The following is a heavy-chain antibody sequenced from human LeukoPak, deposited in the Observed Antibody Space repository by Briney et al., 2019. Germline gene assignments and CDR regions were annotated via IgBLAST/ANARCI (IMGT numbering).Heavy chain of an antibody. J-gene: IGHJ4*02. Sequence: ASVKVSCKASGYTFTSYYMHWVRQAPGQGLEWMGIINPSGGSTSYAQKFQGRVTISVDTSKNQISLKLSSVTAADTAVYYCARANRYDLFFDYWGQGTLVTVSS. CDR3: ARANRYDLFFDY. D-gene: IGHD5-12*01. V-gene: IGHV1-46*01. CDR2: INPSGGST. CDR1: GYTFTSYY.